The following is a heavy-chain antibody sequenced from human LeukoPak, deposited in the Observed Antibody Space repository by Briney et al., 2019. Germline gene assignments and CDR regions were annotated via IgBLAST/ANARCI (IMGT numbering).Heavy chain of an antibody. V-gene: IGHV4-30-2*01. J-gene: IGHJ4*02. CDR3: ARVSPDQGSSVDY. Sequence: SETLSLTCTVSGGSISSGGYYWSWIRQPPGKGLEWIGYIYHSGSTYYNPSLKSRVTISVDRSKNQFSLKLSSVTAADTAVYYCARVSPDQGSSVDYWGQGTLVTVSS. D-gene: IGHD1-14*01. CDR2: IYHSGST. CDR1: GGSISSGGYY.